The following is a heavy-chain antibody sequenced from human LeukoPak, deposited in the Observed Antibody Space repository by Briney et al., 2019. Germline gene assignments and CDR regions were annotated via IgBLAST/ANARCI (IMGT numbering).Heavy chain of an antibody. D-gene: IGHD6-13*01. CDR2: IYHSGNT. Sequence: SETLSLTCTVSGGSISSYYWSWIRQPPGKGLEWIGRIYHSGNTYYNPSLKSRVTISVDTSKNQFSLKLNSVTAADTAVYYCARGGGSSPFYYYYYMDVWGKGTTVTIS. CDR1: GGSISSYY. J-gene: IGHJ6*03. V-gene: IGHV4-38-2*02. CDR3: ARGGGSSPFYYYYYMDV.